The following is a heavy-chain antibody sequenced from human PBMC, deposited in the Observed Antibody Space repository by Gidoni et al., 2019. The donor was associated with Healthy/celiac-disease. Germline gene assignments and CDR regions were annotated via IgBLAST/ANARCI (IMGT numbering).Heavy chain of an antibody. CDR3: TRGGAGYCTNGVCYDAFDI. V-gene: IGHV3-49*04. Sequence: EVQLVESGGGLVQPGRSLRLSCTDSGFTFGDYAMRWVRQAPGKGLEWVGLIRSKAYGGTIEYAASVKGRFTISRDDSKSIAYLQMNSLKTEDTAVYYCTRGGAGYCTNGVCYDAFDIWGQGTMVTVSS. D-gene: IGHD2-8*01. CDR2: IRSKAYGGTI. J-gene: IGHJ3*02. CDR1: GFTFGDYA.